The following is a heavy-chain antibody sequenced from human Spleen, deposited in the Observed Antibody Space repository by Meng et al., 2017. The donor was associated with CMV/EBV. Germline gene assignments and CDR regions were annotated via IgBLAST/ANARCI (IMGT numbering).Heavy chain of an antibody. CDR1: GFTFSSYS. Sequence: GESLKISCAASGFTFSSYSMHWVRQAPGKGLEWMAVTSNDGSNNFYAKSVKGRITISRDNSKNTVYLQRNSLTAEDTAVYYCARSCSGSLDYWGQGTLVTVSS. CDR3: ARSCSGSLDY. D-gene: IGHD3-10*02. CDR2: TSNDGSNN. J-gene: IGHJ4*02. V-gene: IGHV3-30-3*01.